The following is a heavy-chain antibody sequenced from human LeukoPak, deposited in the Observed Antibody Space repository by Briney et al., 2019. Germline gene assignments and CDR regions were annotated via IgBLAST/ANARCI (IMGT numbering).Heavy chain of an antibody. J-gene: IGHJ4*02. D-gene: IGHD6-19*01. CDR1: GFTFSSYG. CDR2: ISGSGGTT. Sequence: GGSLRLSCAGSGFTFSSYGMRWVRQAPGKGLEWVSAISGSGGTTYYADSVKGRFTISRDNSKNTLYLQMNSLTDEDTAVYYCAKVRWDNSGWYYLDNWGQGTLVTVSS. CDR3: AKVRWDNSGWYYLDN. V-gene: IGHV3-23*01.